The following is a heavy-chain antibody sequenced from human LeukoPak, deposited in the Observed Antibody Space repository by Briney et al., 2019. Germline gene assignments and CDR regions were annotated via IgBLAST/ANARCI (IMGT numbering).Heavy chain of an antibody. J-gene: IGHJ4*02. D-gene: IGHD6-13*01. Sequence: GESLKISCKGSGYSFTSYWIGWVRQMPGKGLEWMGIIYPGDSDTRYSPSFQGQVTISADKSISTAYLQWSSLKASDTAMYSCARGDWGSSSKIYFDYWGQGTLVTVSS. CDR1: GYSFTSYW. CDR3: ARGDWGSSSKIYFDY. CDR2: IYPGDSDT. V-gene: IGHV5-51*01.